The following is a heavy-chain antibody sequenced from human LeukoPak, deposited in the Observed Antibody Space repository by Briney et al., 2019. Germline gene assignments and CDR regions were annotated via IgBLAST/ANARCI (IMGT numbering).Heavy chain of an antibody. Sequence: SETLTLTCTVSGGSISSYYWSWIRQPPGKGLEWIGYIYYSGSTNYNPSLKSRVTISVDTSKNQFSLKLSSVTAADTAVYYCARVSSRGWFDPWGQGTLVTVSS. J-gene: IGHJ5*02. D-gene: IGHD6-6*01. CDR1: GGSISSYY. CDR3: ARVSSRGWFDP. CDR2: IYYSGST. V-gene: IGHV4-59*01.